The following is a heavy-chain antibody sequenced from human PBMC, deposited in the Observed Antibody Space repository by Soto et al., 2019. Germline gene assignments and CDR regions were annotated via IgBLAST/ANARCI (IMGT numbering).Heavy chain of an antibody. J-gene: IGHJ3*02. CDR3: ARDCGGDCYANDAFDI. D-gene: IGHD2-21*02. Sequence: SVKVSCKASGGTFSSYTISWVRQAPGQGLEWMGRIIPILGIANYAQKFQGRVTITADKSTSTAYMELSSLRSEDTAVYYCARDCGGDCYANDAFDIWGQGTMVTVSS. CDR1: GGTFSSYT. V-gene: IGHV1-69*04. CDR2: IIPILGIA.